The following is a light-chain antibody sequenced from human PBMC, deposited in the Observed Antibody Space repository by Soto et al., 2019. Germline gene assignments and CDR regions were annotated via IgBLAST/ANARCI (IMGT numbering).Light chain of an antibody. V-gene: IGKV3-20*01. CDR1: QSVSSSY. CDR3: QQYGNSLYT. Sequence: EIVLTQSPGALSLSPGERATLSCRASQSVSSSYLAWYQQKPGQAPRLLIYSASSRATGIPDRFSGSGSVTDFTLTISRLEPEDFAVYYCQQYGNSLYTFGQGTKVEIK. J-gene: IGKJ2*01. CDR2: SAS.